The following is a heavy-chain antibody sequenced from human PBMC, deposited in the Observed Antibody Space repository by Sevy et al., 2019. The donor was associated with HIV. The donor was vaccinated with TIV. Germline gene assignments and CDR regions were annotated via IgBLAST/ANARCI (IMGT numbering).Heavy chain of an antibody. D-gene: IGHD2-15*01. Sequence: GGSLRLSCAASGFTFSSYGMHWVRQAPGKGLEWVAVIWYDGSNKYYADSVKGRFTISRDNSKNTLYLQMNSLRAEDTAVYYCARGEDGSGTGDDFDYWGQGTLVTVSS. V-gene: IGHV3-33*01. CDR3: ARGEDGSGTGDDFDY. CDR2: IWYDGSNK. CDR1: GFTFSSYG. J-gene: IGHJ4*02.